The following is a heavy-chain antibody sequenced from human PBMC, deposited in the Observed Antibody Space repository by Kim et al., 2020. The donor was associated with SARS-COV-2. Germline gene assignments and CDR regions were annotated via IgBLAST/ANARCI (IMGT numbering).Heavy chain of an antibody. D-gene: IGHD3-10*01. CDR2: ISYDGSNK. CDR3: AKDQRVRGVIKTPGYHAY. CDR1: GFTFSSYG. V-gene: IGHV3-30*18. Sequence: GGSLRLSCAASGFTFSSYGMHWVRQAPGKGLEWVAVISYDGSNKYYADSVKGRFTISRDNSKNTLYLQMNSLRAEDTAVYYCAKDQRVRGVIKTPGYHAYWGQGTLVTVSS. J-gene: IGHJ4*02.